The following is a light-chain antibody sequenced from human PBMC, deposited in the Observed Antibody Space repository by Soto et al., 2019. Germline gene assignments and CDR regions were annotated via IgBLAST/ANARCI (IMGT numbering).Light chain of an antibody. CDR1: QSVSNSY. J-gene: IGKJ1*01. CDR3: QQYGTSPRN. V-gene: IGKV3-20*01. CDR2: GAS. Sequence: EIVLTQSPGTLSLSPGERDTLSCRASQSVSNSYLAWYQQKPGQAPRLLIYGASSRATGITDRFSGSGSGTDFTLTISRLEPEDFPVYYCQQYGTSPRNFGQGTRVEIK.